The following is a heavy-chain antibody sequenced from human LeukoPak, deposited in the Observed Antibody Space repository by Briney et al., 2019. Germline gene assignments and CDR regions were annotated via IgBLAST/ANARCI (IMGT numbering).Heavy chain of an antibody. Sequence: SETLSLTCAVYGGSFSGYYWSWLRQPPGKGLEWIGEINHSGSTNYNPSLKSRVTISVDTSKNQFSLKLSSVTAADTAVYYCARGSLYYDFWSGYYRAPYYYYMDVWGKGTTVTVSS. D-gene: IGHD3-3*01. CDR3: ARGSLYYDFWSGYYRAPYYYYMDV. CDR1: GGSFSGYY. J-gene: IGHJ6*03. CDR2: INHSGST. V-gene: IGHV4-34*01.